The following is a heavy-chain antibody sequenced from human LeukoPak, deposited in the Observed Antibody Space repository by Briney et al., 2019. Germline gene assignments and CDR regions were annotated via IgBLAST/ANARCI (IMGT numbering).Heavy chain of an antibody. V-gene: IGHV3-11*04. CDR1: GFTFSDYY. Sequence: GGSLRLSCAASGFTFSDYYMSWIRQAPGKGLEWVSYISSSRSTIYYADSVKGRFTISRDNAKNSLYLQMNSLRAEDTAVYYCARENLQLWLRYFDYWGQGTLVTVSS. J-gene: IGHJ4*02. D-gene: IGHD5-18*01. CDR3: ARENLQLWLRYFDY. CDR2: ISSSRSTI.